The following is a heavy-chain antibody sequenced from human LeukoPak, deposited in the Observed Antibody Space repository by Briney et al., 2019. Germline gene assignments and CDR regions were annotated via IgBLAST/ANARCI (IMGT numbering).Heavy chain of an antibody. D-gene: IGHD3-22*01. CDR1: GYTFTGYY. V-gene: IGHV1-2*02. CDR3: ARDLVSYYYDSSGYPFGAFDI. CDR2: INPNSGGT. J-gene: IGHJ3*02. Sequence: GASVKVSCKASGYTFTGYYMHWVRQAPGQGLEWMGWINPNSGGTNYAQKFQGRVTMTRDTSISTAYMELSRLRSDDTAVYYCARDLVSYYYDSSGYPFGAFDIWGQGTMVTVSS.